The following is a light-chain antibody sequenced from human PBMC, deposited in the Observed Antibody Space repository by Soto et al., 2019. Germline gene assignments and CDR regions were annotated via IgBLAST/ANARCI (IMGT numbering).Light chain of an antibody. CDR1: SSDVGTFNL. CDR2: EGT. V-gene: IGLV2-23*01. Sequence: QSALTQPASVSGFLGQSITMSCTGSSSDVGTFNLVSWFQQHPGKAPKLLIFEGTKRPSGVSDRFSGSKSGNTASLTISGLQVEDEADYHCCSYAGTRTSWVFGTGTKLTVL. J-gene: IGLJ1*01. CDR3: CSYAGTRTSWV.